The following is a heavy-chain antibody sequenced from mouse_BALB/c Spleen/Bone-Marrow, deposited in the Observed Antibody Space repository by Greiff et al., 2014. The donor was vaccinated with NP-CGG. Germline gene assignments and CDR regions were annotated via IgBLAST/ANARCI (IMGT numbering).Heavy chain of an antibody. V-gene: IGHV1S81*02. D-gene: IGHD2-12*01. CDR3: TRSELRRGGYALDY. J-gene: IGHJ4*01. CDR1: GYSFTSYW. Sequence: QVQLQQSRAELVKPGASVKLSCKASGYSFTSYWMHWMKQRPGQGLEWIGEISPSNGRSNYNEKFKSKATLTVDKSSSTAYMQRSGLTSEDSAVYYCTRSELRRGGYALDYWGLGTSVTVSS. CDR2: ISPSNGRS.